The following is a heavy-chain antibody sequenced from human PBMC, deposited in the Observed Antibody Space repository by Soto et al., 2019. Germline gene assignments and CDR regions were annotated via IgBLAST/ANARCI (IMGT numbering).Heavy chain of an antibody. V-gene: IGHV4-34*01. CDR2: INHSGST. D-gene: IGHD3-22*01. J-gene: IGHJ4*02. CDR3: ARGNYYDSSGYGR. Sequence: SETLSLTCAVYGGSFSGYYWSWIRQPPGKGLEWIGEINHSGSTNYNPSLKSRVTISVDTSRNQFSLKLSSVTAADTAVYYCARGNYYDSSGYGRWGQGTLVTVSS. CDR1: GGSFSGYY.